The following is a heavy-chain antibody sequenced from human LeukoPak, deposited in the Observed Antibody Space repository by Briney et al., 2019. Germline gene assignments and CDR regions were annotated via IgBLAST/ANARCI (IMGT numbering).Heavy chain of an antibody. CDR3: AIPYYYDSSGYYY. D-gene: IGHD3-22*01. CDR2: ILEDGSIQ. V-gene: IGHV3-30*04. Sequence: HPGGSLRLSCAASGFTFSNYMMHWVRQAPGKGLDWVAVILEDGSIQYYADSVKGRFTISRDNAKNSLYLQMNSLRAEDTAVYYCAIPYYYDSSGYYYWGQGTLVTVSS. CDR1: GFTFSNYM. J-gene: IGHJ4*02.